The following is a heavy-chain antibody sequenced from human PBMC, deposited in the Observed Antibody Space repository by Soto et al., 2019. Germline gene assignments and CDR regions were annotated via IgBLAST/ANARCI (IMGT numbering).Heavy chain of an antibody. CDR2: IYYSGST. J-gene: IGHJ4*02. Sequence: PSETLSLTCTVSGGSISISGYYWSWIRQHPGKDLEWIADIYYSGSTSYNPSLKSRVTISVDTSKNQFSLKLNSVTAADTAVYYCARDRGYSYGFDYWGQGTLVTVSS. CDR3: ARDRGYSYGFDY. V-gene: IGHV4-31*03. D-gene: IGHD5-18*01. CDR1: GGSISISGYY.